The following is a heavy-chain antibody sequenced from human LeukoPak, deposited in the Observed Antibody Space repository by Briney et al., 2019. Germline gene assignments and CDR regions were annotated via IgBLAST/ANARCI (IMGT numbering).Heavy chain of an antibody. CDR3: ALNDYGSGRVDY. CDR2: IYYSGST. Sequence: SETLSLTCTVSGGSISSGGYYWSWIRQHPGKGLKWIGYIYYSGSTYYNPSLKSRVTISVDTSKNQFSLKLSSVTAADTAVYYCALNDYGSGRVDYWGQGTLVTVSS. D-gene: IGHD3-10*01. V-gene: IGHV4-31*03. J-gene: IGHJ4*02. CDR1: GGSISSGGYY.